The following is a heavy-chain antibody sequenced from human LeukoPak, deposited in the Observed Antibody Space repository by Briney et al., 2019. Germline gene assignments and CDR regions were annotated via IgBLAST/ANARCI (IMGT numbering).Heavy chain of an antibody. Sequence: PSETLSLTCAVYGGPFSDYYWSWIRQPPGKGLEWIGKINHSGSTNYSPSLKSRVTISIDTSKNQFSLKLNSMTAADTAVYYCARGEGARDGYNYAGPFYFDYWGHGTLVTVSS. V-gene: IGHV4-34*01. J-gene: IGHJ4*01. CDR2: INHSGST. CDR3: ARGEGARDGYNYAGPFYFDY. CDR1: GGPFSDYY. D-gene: IGHD5-24*01.